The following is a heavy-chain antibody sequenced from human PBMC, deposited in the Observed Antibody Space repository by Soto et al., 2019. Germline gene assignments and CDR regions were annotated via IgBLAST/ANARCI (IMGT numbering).Heavy chain of an antibody. CDR2: MDPNSGST. CDR3: ARERKFDFWRKGLDV. CDR1: GYTFTSYD. J-gene: IGHJ6*02. Sequence: QAQLVQSGAEVKKPGASVKVSCKASGYTFTSYDINWVRQAPGQGREWLGWMDPNSGSTGYAQNFQGRVTMTRNISINTAHMELSSLRSEDTAVYYCARERKFDFWRKGLDVWGQWTTVTVSS. D-gene: IGHD3-3*01. V-gene: IGHV1-8*01.